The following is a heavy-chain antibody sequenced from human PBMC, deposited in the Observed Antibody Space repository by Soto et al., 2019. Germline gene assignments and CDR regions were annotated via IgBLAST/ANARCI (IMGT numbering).Heavy chain of an antibody. CDR3: ARLPPLGYCSGGSCYFSPTDP. CDR2: IYPGDSDT. D-gene: IGHD2-15*01. J-gene: IGHJ5*02. V-gene: IGHV5-51*01. Sequence: RGESLKISCKGSGYSFTNYWIGWVRQMPGKGLEWMGIIYPGDSDTRYSPSFQGQVTMSADKSISTAYLQWSSLKASDTAIYYCARLPPLGYCSGGSCYFSPTDPWGQGTLVTVSS. CDR1: GYSFTNYW.